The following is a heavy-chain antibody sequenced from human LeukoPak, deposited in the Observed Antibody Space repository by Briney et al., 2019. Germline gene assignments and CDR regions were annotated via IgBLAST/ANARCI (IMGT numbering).Heavy chain of an antibody. CDR2: ISYDGSNK. J-gene: IGHJ6*02. CDR3: ARELPRDGMDV. V-gene: IGHV3-30-3*01. Sequence: PGRSLRLSCAASGFTFSSYAMHWVRQAPGKGLEWVAVISYDGSNKYYADSVKGRFTISRDNSKNTLYLQMNSLRAEDTAVYYCARELPRDGMDVRVQGTTVTVSS. CDR1: GFTFSSYA.